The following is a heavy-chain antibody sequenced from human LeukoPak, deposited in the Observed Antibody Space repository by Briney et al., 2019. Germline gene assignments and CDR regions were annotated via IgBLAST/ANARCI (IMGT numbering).Heavy chain of an antibody. J-gene: IGHJ4*02. CDR3: AKSGSRSSWYYFDY. CDR1: GFTVSSNY. V-gene: IGHV3-66*01. Sequence: PGGSLRLSCAASGFTVSSNYMSWVRQAPGKGLKWVSVIYSGGSTYYADSVKGRFTISRDNSKNTLYLQMNSLRAEDAAVYYCAKSGSRSSWYYFDYWGQGTLVTVSS. CDR2: IYSGGST. D-gene: IGHD6-13*01.